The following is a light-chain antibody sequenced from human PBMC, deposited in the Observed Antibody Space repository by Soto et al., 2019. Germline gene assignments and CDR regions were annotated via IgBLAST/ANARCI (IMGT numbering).Light chain of an antibody. CDR2: LDT. CDR1: NLGERY. J-gene: IGLJ2*01. Sequence: SYELTQPPSVSVSPGQTASITCSGANLGERYACWYQQKPGQSPVLVIYLDTKRPSGIPERFSGSNSGNTATLTISGTQAVDEADYYCQAWDDTTGVVFGGGTKLTVL. CDR3: QAWDDTTGVV. V-gene: IGLV3-1*01.